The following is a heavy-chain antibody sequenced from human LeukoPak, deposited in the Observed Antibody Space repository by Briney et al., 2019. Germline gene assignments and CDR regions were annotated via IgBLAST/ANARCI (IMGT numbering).Heavy chain of an antibody. D-gene: IGHD2-2*01. CDR2: IYHSGST. CDR1: GYSISSGYS. CDR3: ASRVVPAASNWFDP. J-gene: IGHJ5*02. V-gene: IGHV4-38-2*02. Sequence: PSETLSLTCTVSGYSISSGYSWGWIRQPPGKGLEWIGSIYHSGSTYYNPSLKSRVTISVDTSKNQFSLKLSSVTAADTAVYYCASRVVPAASNWFDPWGQGTLVTVSS.